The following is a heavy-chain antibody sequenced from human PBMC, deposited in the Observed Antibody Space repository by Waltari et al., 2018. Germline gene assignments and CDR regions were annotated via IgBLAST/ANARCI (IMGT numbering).Heavy chain of an antibody. CDR3: AIPYGDYGSGAFDI. J-gene: IGHJ3*02. CDR2: INPSGST. CDR1: GGFFSGYY. V-gene: IGHV4-34*01. Sequence: QVQLQQWGAGLLKPSETLSLTCPVYGGFFSGYYWSGIRQPPGKGLAWSGEINPSGSTNSTPSLKGGVTISVDTSKNKFSLKLSTVTAADTAVYYCAIPYGDYGSGAFDIWGQGTMVTVSS. D-gene: IGHD4-17*01.